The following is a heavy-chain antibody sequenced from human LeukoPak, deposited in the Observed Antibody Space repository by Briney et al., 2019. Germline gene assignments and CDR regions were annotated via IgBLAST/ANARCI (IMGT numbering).Heavy chain of an antibody. J-gene: IGHJ4*02. V-gene: IGHV1-2*02. Sequence: ASVKVSCKASGYTFTGYYMHWVRQAPGQGLEWMGWINPNSGGTNYAQKFQGRVTMTRDTSISTAYMELSRLRSDDTAVYYCARSYDFWSGQLPDYWGQGTLATVSS. D-gene: IGHD3-3*01. CDR3: ARSYDFWSGQLPDY. CDR1: GYTFTGYY. CDR2: INPNSGGT.